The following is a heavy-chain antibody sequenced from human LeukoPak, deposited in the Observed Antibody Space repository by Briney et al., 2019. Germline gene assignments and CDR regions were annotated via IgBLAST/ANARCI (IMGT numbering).Heavy chain of an antibody. J-gene: IGHJ4*02. CDR2: ISSSASAI. V-gene: IGHV3-48*03. CDR1: GFIFRSYD. D-gene: IGHD3-22*01. Sequence: GGSLRLSCAASGFIFRSYDMNWVRQAPGKGLEWVSHISSSASAIYYADSVRGRFTISRDNAKSSLFLQMNSLRAEDTAVYYCAKEAGYYYDSSGYYFDYWGQGTLVTVSS. CDR3: AKEAGYYYDSSGYYFDY.